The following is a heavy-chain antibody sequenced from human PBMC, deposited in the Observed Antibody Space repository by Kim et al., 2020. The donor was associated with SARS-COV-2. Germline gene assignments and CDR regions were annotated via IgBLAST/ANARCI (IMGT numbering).Heavy chain of an antibody. CDR1: GDTINRSPYF. J-gene: IGHJ4*02. CDR3: ARQGLGSGYDSPPAYFDH. CDR2: IYSSGTT. V-gene: IGHV4-39*01. Sequence: SETLSLTCTVSGDTINRSPYFWGWVRQPPGKGLQWIGSIYSSGTTYSSPSLSSRVTLSVDMSENQFSLRLTSVTVAETAVYYCARQGLGSGYDSPPAYFDHRGQGILVTVSS. D-gene: IGHD5-12*01.